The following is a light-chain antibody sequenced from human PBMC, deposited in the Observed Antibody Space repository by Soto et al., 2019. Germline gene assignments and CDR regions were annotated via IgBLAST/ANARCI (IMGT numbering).Light chain of an antibody. Sequence: QSVLTQPASVSGSPGQSITISCTGTSSDVGAYNYVSLYQQHPGKATKLMIYEVSNRPSGVSDRFSGSRSGNTASLTISGLQAEDESDYYCSSYTSSSTWVFGGGTQLTVL. CDR3: SSYTSSSTWV. CDR2: EVS. J-gene: IGLJ3*02. V-gene: IGLV2-14*01. CDR1: SSDVGAYNY.